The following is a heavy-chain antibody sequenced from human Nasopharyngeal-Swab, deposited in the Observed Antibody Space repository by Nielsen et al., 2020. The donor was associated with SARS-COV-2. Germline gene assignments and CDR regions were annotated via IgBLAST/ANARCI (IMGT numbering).Heavy chain of an antibody. Sequence: GGSLRLSCAASGFTFSSYAMSWVRQAPGKGLEWVSAISGSGGSTYYADSVKGRFTISRDNAKNSLFLQMNSLRAEDTAVYYCAREPGYSGPYYFDYWGQGTLVTVSS. CDR1: GFTFSSYA. D-gene: IGHD5-12*01. J-gene: IGHJ4*02. CDR2: ISGSGGST. V-gene: IGHV3-23*01. CDR3: AREPGYSGPYYFDY.